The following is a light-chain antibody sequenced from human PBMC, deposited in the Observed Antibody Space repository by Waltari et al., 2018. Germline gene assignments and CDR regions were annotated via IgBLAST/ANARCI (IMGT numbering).Light chain of an antibody. Sequence: EVVLTQSPDFPSVTPEEKVTITCRASHSIGTSLHWYQQKPDQSPKLLIKYASQSFSGVPSRFSGSGSGTEFTLTIHNLEVEDAATYYCHQTRSLPHTFGQGTRLDIK. J-gene: IGKJ5*01. CDR2: YAS. V-gene: IGKV6-21*01. CDR1: HSIGTS. CDR3: HQTRSLPHT.